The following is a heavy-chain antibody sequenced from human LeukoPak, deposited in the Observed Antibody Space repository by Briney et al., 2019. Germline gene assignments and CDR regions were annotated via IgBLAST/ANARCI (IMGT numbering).Heavy chain of an antibody. Sequence: PSEALSLTCTVSGGSISSYYWSWIRQPPGKGLEWIGYIYYSGSTNYNPSLKSRVTISVDTSKNQFFLKLSSVTAADTAVYYCARDQGRGRYFDYWGQGTLVTVSS. J-gene: IGHJ4*02. V-gene: IGHV4-59*01. CDR3: ARDQGRGRYFDY. D-gene: IGHD3-10*01. CDR1: GGSISSYY. CDR2: IYYSGST.